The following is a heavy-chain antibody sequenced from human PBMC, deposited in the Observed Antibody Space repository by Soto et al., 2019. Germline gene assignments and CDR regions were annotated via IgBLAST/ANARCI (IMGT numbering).Heavy chain of an antibody. V-gene: IGHV3-7*03. CDR1: GFTFSSYW. Sequence: HPGGSLRLSCAASGFTFSSYWMSWVRQAPGKGLEWVANIKQDGSEKYYVDSVKGRFTISRDNAKNSLYLQMNSLRAEDTAVYYCARDPGIGAYYFDYWGQGTMVTVYS. CDR3: ARDPGIGAYYFDY. CDR2: IKQDGSEK. J-gene: IGHJ4*02. D-gene: IGHD6-13*01.